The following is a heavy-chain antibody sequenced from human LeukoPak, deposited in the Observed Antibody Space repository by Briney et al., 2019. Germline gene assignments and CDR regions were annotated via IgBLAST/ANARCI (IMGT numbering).Heavy chain of an antibody. Sequence: GGSLRLSCAASGFTFSSYAVTWVRQAPGKGLEWVSGITGSGDTTFYADSVKGRFTISRDNSKNTLYLQMHSLRAEDTAVYYCVKDYSTIAAAANPLFDYWGQGALVTVSS. D-gene: IGHD6-13*01. CDR1: GFTFSSYA. V-gene: IGHV3-23*01. CDR2: ITGSGDTT. CDR3: VKDYSTIAAAANPLFDY. J-gene: IGHJ4*02.